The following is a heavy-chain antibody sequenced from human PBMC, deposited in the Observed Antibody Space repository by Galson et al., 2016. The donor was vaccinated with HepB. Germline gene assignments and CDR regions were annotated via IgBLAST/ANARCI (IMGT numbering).Heavy chain of an antibody. CDR1: GDSISRNNW. CDR3: ARASRTGDRYYFDY. CDR2: IFHSGST. V-gene: IGHV4-4*02. Sequence: SETLSLTCAVSGDSISRNNWWSWVRQPPGKRLEWIGEIFHSGSTNYNPSLKSRVTIFLDKSKNQFSLRLSSVTAADTAVYYCARASRTGDRYYFDYWGQGTLVTVSS. D-gene: IGHD1-1*01. J-gene: IGHJ4*02.